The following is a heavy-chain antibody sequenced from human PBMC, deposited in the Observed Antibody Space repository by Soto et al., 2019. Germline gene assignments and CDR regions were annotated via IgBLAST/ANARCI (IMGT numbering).Heavy chain of an antibody. V-gene: IGHV4-59*01. CDR3: ARDNGYSYGYTLDQ. CDR1: GGSISSYY. J-gene: IGHJ5*02. Sequence: SETLSLTCTVSGGSISSYYWSWIRQPPGKGLEWIGYIYYSGSTNYNPSLKSRVTISVDTSKNQSSLKLSSVTAADTAVYYCARDNGYSYGYTLDQWGQGTLVTVSS. CDR2: IYYSGST. D-gene: IGHD5-18*01.